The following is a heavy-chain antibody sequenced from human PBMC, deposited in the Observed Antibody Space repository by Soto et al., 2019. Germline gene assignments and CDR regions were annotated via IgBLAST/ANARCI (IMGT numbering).Heavy chain of an antibody. Sequence: SETLSLTCTVSGGSISSSSYYWGWIRQPPGKGLEWIGSIYYSGSTYYNPSLKSRVTISVDTSKNQFSLKLSSVTAADTAVYYCARPRSYGDYGPYFDYWGQGTLVTVSS. V-gene: IGHV4-39*01. D-gene: IGHD4-17*01. CDR3: ARPRSYGDYGPYFDY. CDR1: GGSISSSSYY. J-gene: IGHJ4*02. CDR2: IYYSGST.